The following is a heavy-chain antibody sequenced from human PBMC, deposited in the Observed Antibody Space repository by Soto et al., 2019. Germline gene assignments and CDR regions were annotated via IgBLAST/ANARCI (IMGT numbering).Heavy chain of an antibody. V-gene: IGHV5-10-1*01. CDR1: GYSFAGYW. Sequence: GESLKISCKGSGYSFAGYWITWVRQKPGKGLEWMGRIDPSDSQTYYSPSFRGHVTISVTKSITTVFLQWSSLRASDTAMYYCARRIYDSDTGPNFQYYFDSWGQGTPVTVSS. J-gene: IGHJ4*02. CDR2: IDPSDSQT. CDR3: ARRIYDSDTGPNFQYYFDS. D-gene: IGHD3-22*01.